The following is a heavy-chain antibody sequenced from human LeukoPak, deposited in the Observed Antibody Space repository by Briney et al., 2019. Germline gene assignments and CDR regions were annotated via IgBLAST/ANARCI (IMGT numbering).Heavy chain of an antibody. Sequence: SETLSLTCTASGGSISSYYWSWIRQPPGKGLEWIGYIYYSGSTNYNPSLKSRVTISVDTSKNQFTLKLSSVTAADTAVYYCARGRYGWLPFDYWGQGTLVTVSS. V-gene: IGHV4-59*01. CDR3: ARGRYGWLPFDY. CDR1: GGSISSYY. D-gene: IGHD3-16*01. J-gene: IGHJ4*02. CDR2: IYYSGST.